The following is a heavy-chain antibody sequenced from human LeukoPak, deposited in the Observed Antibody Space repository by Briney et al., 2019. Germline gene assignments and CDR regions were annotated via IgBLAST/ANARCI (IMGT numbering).Heavy chain of an antibody. D-gene: IGHD6-13*01. Sequence: PGGSLRLSCEVSRFSFSSYAMTWFRQAPGKGLEWVSAISGRGDRTSYADSVKGRVTISRDNSKNTLYLQMNSLRVEDTAVYYCAKGQAAAGTSSWFDPWGQGTLVSVSS. CDR3: AKGQAAAGTSSWFDP. V-gene: IGHV3-23*01. CDR2: ISGRGDRT. J-gene: IGHJ5*02. CDR1: RFSFSSYA.